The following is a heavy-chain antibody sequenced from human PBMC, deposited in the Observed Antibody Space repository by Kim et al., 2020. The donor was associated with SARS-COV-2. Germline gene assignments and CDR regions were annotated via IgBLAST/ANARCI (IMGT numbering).Heavy chain of an antibody. CDR2: INAGNGNT. D-gene: IGHD3-10*01. V-gene: IGHV1-3*01. CDR3: ARAGFIDPTDNWFDP. J-gene: IGHJ5*02. Sequence: ASVKVSCKASGYTFTSYAMHWVRQAPGQRLEWMGWINAGNGNTKYSQKFQGRVTITRDTSASTAYMELSSLRSEDTAVYYCARAGFIDPTDNWFDPWGQGTLVTVSS. CDR1: GYTFTSYA.